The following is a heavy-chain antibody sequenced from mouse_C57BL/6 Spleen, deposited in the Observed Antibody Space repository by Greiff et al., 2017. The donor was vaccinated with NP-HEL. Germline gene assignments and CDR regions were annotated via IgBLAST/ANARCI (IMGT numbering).Heavy chain of an antibody. CDR1: GYAFSSYW. J-gene: IGHJ4*01. CDR2: IYPGDGDT. V-gene: IGHV1-80*01. D-gene: IGHD1-1*01. Sequence: QVQLQQSGAELVKPGASVKISCKASGYAFSSYWMNWVKQRPGKGLEWIGQIYPGDGDTNYNGKFKGKATLTADKSSSTAYMQLSSLTSEDSAVYFCARGVATRAMDYWGQGTSVTVSS. CDR3: ARGVATRAMDY.